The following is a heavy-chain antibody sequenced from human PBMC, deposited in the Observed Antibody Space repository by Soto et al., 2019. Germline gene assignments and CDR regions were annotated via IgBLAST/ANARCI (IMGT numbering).Heavy chain of an antibody. J-gene: IGHJ6*03. CDR1: GYTFTSYG. V-gene: IGHV1-18*01. Sequence: ASVKVSCKASGYTFTSYGISWVRQAPGQGLEWMGWISAYNGNTNYAQKLQGRVTMTTDTSTSTAYMELRSLRSDDTAVYYCARGHYDFWSGYRPSDYYMAVWGKGTTVTVSS. D-gene: IGHD3-3*01. CDR2: ISAYNGNT. CDR3: ARGHYDFWSGYRPSDYYMAV.